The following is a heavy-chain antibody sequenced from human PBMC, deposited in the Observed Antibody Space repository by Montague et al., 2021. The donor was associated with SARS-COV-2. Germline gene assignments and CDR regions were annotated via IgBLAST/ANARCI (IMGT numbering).Heavy chain of an antibody. CDR3: ARGHRCTSVSRHPFDY. D-gene: IGHD2-2*01. V-gene: IGHV4-34*01. Sequence: SETLSLTCGVYGGSFSDYYWAWIRQPPGNGLEWIGEINHSGSTNSNPSLKSRVTISVDMSKNQFSLRVDSVTAADTAVYYCARGHRCTSVSRHPFDYWGQGTLVTVSS. CDR1: GGSFSDYY. CDR2: INHSGST. J-gene: IGHJ4*02.